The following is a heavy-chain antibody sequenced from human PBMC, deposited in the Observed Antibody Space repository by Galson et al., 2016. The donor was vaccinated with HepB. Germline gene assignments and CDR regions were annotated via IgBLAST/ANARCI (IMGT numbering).Heavy chain of an antibody. CDR2: IRGSGANT. D-gene: IGHD2-2*01. J-gene: IGHJ6*02. Sequence: SLRLSCAASGFTFNTFGMSWVRQAPGKGLEWVSGIRGSGANTQYADSVKGRFTISRDNSKNTLYLQMNSLRDEDTAGYYCVKGPGQLPAPYHYGMDVWGPGTTVTVSS. CDR1: GFTFNTFG. CDR3: VKGPGQLPAPYHYGMDV. V-gene: IGHV3-23*01.